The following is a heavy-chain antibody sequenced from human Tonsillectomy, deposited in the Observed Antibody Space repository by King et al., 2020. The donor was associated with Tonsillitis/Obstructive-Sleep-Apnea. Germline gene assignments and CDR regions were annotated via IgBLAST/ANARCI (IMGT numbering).Heavy chain of an antibody. V-gene: IGHV4-39*01. CDR1: GGSVSSSDYY. CDR2: IYYSGTP. CDR3: ARHIDYTKDYYYGMGV. Sequence: QLQESGPGLVKPSETLSLTCTVSGGSVSSSDYYWGWVRQPPGKGLEWIGTIYYSGTPPPHPSPQRRATISGDTSKSQFSLKLSSVTAADTAVYYCARHIDYTKDYYYGMGVWGKGATVTVSS. J-gene: IGHJ6*04. D-gene: IGHD4-11*01.